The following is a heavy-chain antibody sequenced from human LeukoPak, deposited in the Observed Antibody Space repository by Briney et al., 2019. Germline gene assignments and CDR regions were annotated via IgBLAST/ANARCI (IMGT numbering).Heavy chain of an antibody. J-gene: IGHJ4*02. V-gene: IGHV3-48*04. D-gene: IGHD3-3*01. CDR3: AKDRRDYDSWRGYYNLFDY. CDR2: ISSSGSTI. Sequence: GGSLRLSCAASGFTLSSYWMHWVRQAPGKGLEWVSYISSSGSTIYYADSVKGRFTISRDNAKNSLYLQMNSLRAEDTAVYYCAKDRRDYDSWRGYYNLFDYWGQGTLVTVSS. CDR1: GFTLSSYW.